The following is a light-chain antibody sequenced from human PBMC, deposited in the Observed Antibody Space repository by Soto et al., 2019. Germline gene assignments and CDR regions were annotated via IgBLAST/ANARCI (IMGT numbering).Light chain of an antibody. Sequence: QSVLTQPASVSGSPGQSITISCTGTSSDIGAYKYVSWYQVHPGKAPKVLIYEVRSRPSEVSDRFSGSKSGNTASLTISGLQAEDEARYYCSSYTSSSTLVFGGGTKLTVL. CDR3: SSYTSSSTLV. J-gene: IGLJ3*02. CDR1: SSDIGAYKY. V-gene: IGLV2-14*01. CDR2: EVR.